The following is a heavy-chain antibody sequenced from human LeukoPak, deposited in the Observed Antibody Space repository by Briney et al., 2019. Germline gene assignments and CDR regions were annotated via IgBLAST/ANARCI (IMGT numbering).Heavy chain of an antibody. CDR3: ANGSPGSSGWYSLGGY. CDR2: ISGSGGST. Sequence: GGSLRLSCAASGFTVSSNYMSWVRQAPGKGLEWVSAISGSGGSTYYADSVKGRFTISRDNSKNTLYLQMNSLRAEDTAVYYCANGSPGSSGWYSLGGYWGQGTLVTVSS. V-gene: IGHV3-23*01. D-gene: IGHD6-19*01. J-gene: IGHJ4*02. CDR1: GFTVSSNY.